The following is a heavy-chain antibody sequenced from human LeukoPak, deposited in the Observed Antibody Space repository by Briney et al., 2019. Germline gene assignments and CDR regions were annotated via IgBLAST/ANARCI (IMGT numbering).Heavy chain of an antibody. Sequence: SETLSLTCAVYGGSFSGYYWSWIRQPPGKGLEWIGEINHSGSTNYNPSLKSRVTISVDTSKNQFSLKLSSVPAADTAVYYCARGCPYYDSSGYYYHYWGQGTLVTVSS. V-gene: IGHV4-34*01. D-gene: IGHD3-22*01. CDR1: GGSFSGYY. CDR2: INHSGST. CDR3: ARGCPYYDSSGYYYHY. J-gene: IGHJ4*02.